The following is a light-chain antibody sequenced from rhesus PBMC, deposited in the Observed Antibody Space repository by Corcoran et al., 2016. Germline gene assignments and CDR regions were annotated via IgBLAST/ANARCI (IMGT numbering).Light chain of an antibody. CDR2: GAS. V-gene: IGKV3-10*01. CDR3: YPHSSGWT. Sequence: QVILTQSPATLSLSPGERATLSCRASQSVSSYLAWDQQKPGQALRLLIYGASSRATGMPHRFRGSGSGTDFPLTISSLEPEGVGFYHGYPHSSGWTFGQGAKVEIK. J-gene: IGKJ1*01. CDR1: QSVSSY.